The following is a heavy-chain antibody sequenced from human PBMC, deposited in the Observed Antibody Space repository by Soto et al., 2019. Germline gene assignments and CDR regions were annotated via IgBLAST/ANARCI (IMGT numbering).Heavy chain of an antibody. D-gene: IGHD5-12*01. CDR3: ARVRMATTYYFDY. CDR2: INHSGST. V-gene: IGHV4-34*01. J-gene: IGHJ4*02. Sequence: PSETLSLTCAVYGGSFSGYYWSWIRQPPGKGLEWIGEINHSGSTNYNPSLKSRVTISVDTSKNQFSLKLSSVTAADTAVYYCARVRMATTYYFDYWGQGTLVTVSS. CDR1: GGSFSGYY.